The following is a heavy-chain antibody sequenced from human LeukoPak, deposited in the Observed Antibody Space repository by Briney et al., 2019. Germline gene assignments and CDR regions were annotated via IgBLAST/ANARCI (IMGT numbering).Heavy chain of an antibody. J-gene: IGHJ6*02. CDR2: ISYEGSNK. CDR3: AKDLYTGSWYYGMDV. CDR1: TFXTYA. V-gene: IGHV3-30-3*02. D-gene: IGHD6-6*01. Sequence: GGSLRLSCAATFXTYAMHWFRQAPGKGLEWVAVISYEGSNKRHADSVKGRFTISRDNSKNTLYLQMNSLRAEDTAVYYCAKDLYTGSWYYGMDVWGQGTTVTVSS.